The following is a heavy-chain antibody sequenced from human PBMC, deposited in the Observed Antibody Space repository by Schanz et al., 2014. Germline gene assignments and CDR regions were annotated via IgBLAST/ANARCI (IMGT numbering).Heavy chain of an antibody. V-gene: IGHV3-48*01. D-gene: IGHD2-15*01. CDR2: VSRSTPVI. CDR1: GFTFSSYS. J-gene: IGHJ4*02. Sequence: EVQLVESGGGLVQPGGSLRLSCTASGFTFSSYSMNWVRQAPGKGLEWVSYVSRSTPVIYYADSVKGRFTMSRDNAKNSVCLQMKGLRAEDRAVYYCGGGSFFAFDYWGQGTLVTVSS. CDR3: GGGSFFAFDY.